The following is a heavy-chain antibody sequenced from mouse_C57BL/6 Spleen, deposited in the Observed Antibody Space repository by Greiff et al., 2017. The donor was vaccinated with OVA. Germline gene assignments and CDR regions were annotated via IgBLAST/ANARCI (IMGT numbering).Heavy chain of an antibody. V-gene: IGHV1-80*01. CDR1: GYAFSSYW. CDR2: IYPGDGDT. CDR3: ATPTVARGFYFDY. D-gene: IGHD1-1*01. Sequence: QVQLKESGAELVKPGASVKISCKASGYAFSSYWMNWVKQRPGKGLEWIGQIYPGDGDTNYNGKFKGKATLTADKSSSTAYMQLSSLTSEDSAVYFCATPTVARGFYFDYWGQGTTLTVSS. J-gene: IGHJ2*01.